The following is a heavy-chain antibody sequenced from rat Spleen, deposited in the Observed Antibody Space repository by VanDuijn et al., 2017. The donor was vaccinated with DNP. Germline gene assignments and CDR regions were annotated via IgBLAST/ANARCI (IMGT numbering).Heavy chain of an antibody. Sequence: EVQLVESGGGLVQPGGSLKLSCAASGFSFRNYYMAWVRQAPKKGLEWVAAISTSGSRTYYADSVKGRFTISRDDAKSTLYLQMDSLRSEDTATYYCTTANTIYWGQGVMVTVSS. V-gene: IGHV5-27*01. CDR2: ISTSGSRT. CDR1: GFSFRNYY. CDR3: TTANTIY. J-gene: IGHJ2*01. D-gene: IGHD4-1*01.